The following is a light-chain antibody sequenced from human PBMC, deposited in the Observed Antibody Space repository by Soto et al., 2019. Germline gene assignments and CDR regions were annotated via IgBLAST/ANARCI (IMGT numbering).Light chain of an antibody. J-gene: IGKJ1*01. CDR2: GAS. Sequence: EIVMTQSPATLSVSPGERATLSCRASQSVSSNLAWYQQKPGQAPRLLIYGASTRATGIPARFRGSGSGKEFTLTISSMQSEDFAVYYCQQYNNWTFGQGTKVEIK. V-gene: IGKV3-15*01. CDR1: QSVSSN. CDR3: QQYNNWT.